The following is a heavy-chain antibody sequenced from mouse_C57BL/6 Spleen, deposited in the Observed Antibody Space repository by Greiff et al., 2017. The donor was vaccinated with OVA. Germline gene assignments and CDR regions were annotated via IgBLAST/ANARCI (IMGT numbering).Heavy chain of an antibody. CDR3: TREGLRKEYAMDY. J-gene: IGHJ4*01. V-gene: IGHV1-5*01. CDR2: IYPGNSDT. D-gene: IGHD2-4*01. CDR1: GYTFTSYW. Sequence: VQLQQSGTVLARPGASVKMSCKTSGYTFTSYWMHWVKQRPGQGLEWIGAIYPGNSDTSYNQKFKGKAKLNAVTSASTAYMELSSLTNEDSAVYYCTREGLRKEYAMDYWGQGTSVTVSS.